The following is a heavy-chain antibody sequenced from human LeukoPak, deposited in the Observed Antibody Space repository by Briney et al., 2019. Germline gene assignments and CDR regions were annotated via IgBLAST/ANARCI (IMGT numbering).Heavy chain of an antibody. CDR3: ARDREWLVSYYMDV. CDR2: INPNSGGT. CDR1: GYTFTSYY. D-gene: IGHD6-19*01. V-gene: IGHV1-2*02. Sequence: ASVKVSCKASGYTFTSYYMHWVRQAPGQGLEWMGWINPNSGGTNYAQKFQGRVTMTRDTSISTAYMELSRLRSDDTAVYYCARDREWLVSYYMDVWGKGTTVTVSS. J-gene: IGHJ6*03.